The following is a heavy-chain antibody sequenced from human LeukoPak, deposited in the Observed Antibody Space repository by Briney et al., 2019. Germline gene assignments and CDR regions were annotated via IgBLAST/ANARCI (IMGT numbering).Heavy chain of an antibody. CDR2: IGSSGSPT. CDR3: ARRPYSDTSGRLSDV. CDR1: GFTFSSHS. J-gene: IGHJ6*02. Sequence: SGGSLRLSCAASGFTFSSHSMNWVRQAPGKGLEWISYIGSSGSPTHYADSVRGRFTISRDNAKNSLYLQMNSLRDDDTALYYCARRPYSDTSGRLSDVWGQGTTVTVSS. D-gene: IGHD3-22*01. V-gene: IGHV3-48*02.